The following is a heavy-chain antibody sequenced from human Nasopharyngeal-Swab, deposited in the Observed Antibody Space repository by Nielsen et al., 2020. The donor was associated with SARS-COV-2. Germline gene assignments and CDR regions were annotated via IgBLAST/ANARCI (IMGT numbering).Heavy chain of an antibody. Sequence: GESLKISCAASGFTFNSNAMSWVSQAPGKGLEWVSITSGSGDTTYYADSVKDRFTISRDNSKNTLYLQTNSLRVEDTAVYYCAKAPYLRGLDVWGQGTTVTVSS. CDR2: TSGSGDTT. J-gene: IGHJ6*02. D-gene: IGHD2-21*01. CDR1: GFTFNSNA. V-gene: IGHV3-23*01. CDR3: AKAPYLRGLDV.